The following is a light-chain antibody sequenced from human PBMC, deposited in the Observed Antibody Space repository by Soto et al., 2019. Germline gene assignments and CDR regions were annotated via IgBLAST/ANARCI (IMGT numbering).Light chain of an antibody. CDR1: QSISGY. CDR2: AAS. V-gene: IGKV1-39*01. Sequence: DIQMTQSPSSLSASVGDRVTITCRASQSISGYLNWYQQKPGKAPKLLIYAASSLQSGVPSRFSGSGSGTDFTLTISSLQPEDFATYYCQQSYSTPPKFGQGTKVDIK. J-gene: IGKJ1*01. CDR3: QQSYSTPPK.